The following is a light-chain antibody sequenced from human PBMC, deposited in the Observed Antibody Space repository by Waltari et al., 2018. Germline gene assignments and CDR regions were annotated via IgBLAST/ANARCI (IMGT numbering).Light chain of an antibody. CDR3: QQFYTTPGLS. CDR1: RSIHTY. Sequence: DLQLTQSPSSLSASVGDRVTITCRASRSIHTYLNWYHHRPGEAPKLLISGTSNLRSGIPSRFSGSGSGTFFTLTISNLQPEDFGSYYCQQFYTTPGLSFGGGTKVEI. J-gene: IGKJ4*01. CDR2: GTS. V-gene: IGKV1-39*01.